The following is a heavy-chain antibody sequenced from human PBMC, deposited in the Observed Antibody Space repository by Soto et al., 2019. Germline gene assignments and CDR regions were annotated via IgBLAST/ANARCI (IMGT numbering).Heavy chain of an antibody. D-gene: IGHD3-3*01. V-gene: IGHV1-46*01. J-gene: IGHJ5*02. CDR1: GYTFTTYY. CDR2: INPMGGST. Sequence: VSVKVSCKASGYTFTTYYMHWVRKTPGQGLEWMGIINPMGGSTSYAQKFQGRVTVTRDTSTSTVYMELSSLRSEDTAVYYCARVSDFWSGRWDDPWGQGTLVTVSS. CDR3: ARVSDFWSGRWDDP.